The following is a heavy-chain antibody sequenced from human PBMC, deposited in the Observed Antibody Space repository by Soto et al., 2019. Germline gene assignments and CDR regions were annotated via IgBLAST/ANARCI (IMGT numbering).Heavy chain of an antibody. CDR1: GASVSSDNYY. V-gene: IGHV4-61*01. J-gene: IGHJ4*02. CDR3: ARAGRYSISY. CDR2: IYYTGST. D-gene: IGHD6-6*01. Sequence: QVQLQESGPGLVQPSETLSLTCTVSGASVSSDNYYWSWIRQPPGKGLEWIGYIYYTGSTTYNPSLNSRVTISVDTSKNQFSLKLTSVTTADTANYYCARAGRYSISYWGQGTLVTVSS.